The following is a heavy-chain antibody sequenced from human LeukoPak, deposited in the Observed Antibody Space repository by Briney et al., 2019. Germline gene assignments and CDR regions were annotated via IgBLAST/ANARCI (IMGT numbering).Heavy chain of an antibody. CDR3: ASDHTYYNILTGYPGGGFDY. CDR2: IYYSGST. CDR1: GGSINSHY. J-gene: IGHJ4*02. V-gene: IGHV4-59*11. Sequence: PSETLSLTCTVSGGSINSHYWSWIRQPPGKGLEWIGSIYYSGSTYYNPSLKSRVTISVDTSKNQVSLKLSSVTAADTAVYYCASDHTYYNILTGYPGGGFDYWGQGTLVTVSS. D-gene: IGHD3-9*01.